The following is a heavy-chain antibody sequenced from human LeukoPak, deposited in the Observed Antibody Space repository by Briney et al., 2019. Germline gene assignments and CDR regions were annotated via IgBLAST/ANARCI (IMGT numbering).Heavy chain of an antibody. CDR3: VKGVTYYYDKSGYYLHY. Sequence: PGGSLRLSCSASGFTFSSYAMHWVRQAPGKGLENVASISTNGGYTNYAAFMKGRFTNSRDNSKNTLYVEMSSLRTEDTAVYYCVKGVTYYYDKSGYYLHYWGQGTLVTVSS. D-gene: IGHD3-22*01. V-gene: IGHV3-64*05. J-gene: IGHJ4*02. CDR1: GFTFSSYA. CDR2: ISTNGGYT.